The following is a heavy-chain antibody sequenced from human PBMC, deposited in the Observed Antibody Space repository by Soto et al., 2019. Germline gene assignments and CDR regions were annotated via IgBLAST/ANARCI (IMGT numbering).Heavy chain of an antibody. J-gene: IGHJ6*02. D-gene: IGHD3-3*01. CDR1: GFIFSSYA. V-gene: IGHV3-23*01. CDR2: ISGSGFST. CDR3: ARGYYDFWSGYYISPYGMDV. Sequence: GGSLRLSCAASGFIFSSYAMSWVRHAPGKGRAWVSAISGSGFSTYYADSVKGHFTISRDNSKNTLYLQMNGLRAEDTAVYYCARGYYDFWSGYYISPYGMDVWGQGTTVTVSS.